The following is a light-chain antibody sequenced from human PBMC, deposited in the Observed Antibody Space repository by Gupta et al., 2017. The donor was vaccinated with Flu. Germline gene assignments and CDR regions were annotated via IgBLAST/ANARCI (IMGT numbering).Light chain of an antibody. J-gene: IGLJ3*02. CDR1: SSDVGGYNY. CDR2: EVS. V-gene: IGLV2-14*01. Sequence: QSITISCTGTSSDVGGYNYVSWYQQHPGKAPKRMIYEVSNRPSGVSNRFSGSKSGNTASLTISGLQAEDEADDYCSSYTSSKWVFGGGTKLTVL. CDR3: SSYTSSKWV.